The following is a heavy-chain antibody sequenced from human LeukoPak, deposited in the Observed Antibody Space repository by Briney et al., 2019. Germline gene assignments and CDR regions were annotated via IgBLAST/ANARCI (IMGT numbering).Heavy chain of an antibody. V-gene: IGHV3-21*01. D-gene: IGHD6-19*01. Sequence: PGGSLRLSCAASGFTFSSYSMNWVRQAPGKGLEWVSSISSSSSYIYYAESVKGRFTISRDNAKNSLYLQMNSLRAEDSAVYYCARVTSGGLSYWGQGTLVTVSS. CDR2: ISSSSSYI. CDR1: GFTFSSYS. J-gene: IGHJ4*02. CDR3: ARVTSGGLSY.